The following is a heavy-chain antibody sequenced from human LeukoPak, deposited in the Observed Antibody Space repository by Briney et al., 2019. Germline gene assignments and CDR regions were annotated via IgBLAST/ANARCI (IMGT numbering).Heavy chain of an antibody. J-gene: IGHJ4*02. CDR2: MFYRGTT. CDR3: ATTTIRLGY. D-gene: IGHD1-26*01. V-gene: IGHV4-39*07. CDR1: GGSISSSSRY. Sequence: SETLSLTCTVSGGSISSSSRYWGWIRQPPGKGLEWIGSMFYRGTTYYNPSLKSRVTISVDTSKNQFSLKLSSVTAADTAVYYCATTTIRLGYWGQGTLLSVSS.